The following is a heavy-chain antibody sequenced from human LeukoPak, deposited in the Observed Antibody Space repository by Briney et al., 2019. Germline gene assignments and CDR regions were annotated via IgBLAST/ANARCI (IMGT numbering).Heavy chain of an antibody. CDR1: GGSFSGYY. D-gene: IGHD6-13*01. CDR2: INHSGST. J-gene: IGHJ4*02. CDR3: ARSRGFGLAAAGTKLPRL. Sequence: PSETLSLTCAVYGGSFSGYYWSWIRQPPGKGLEWMGEINHSGSTNYNPSLKSRVTISVDTSKNQFSLKLSSVTAADTAVYYCARSRGFGLAAAGTKLPRLWGQGTLVTVSS. V-gene: IGHV4-34*01.